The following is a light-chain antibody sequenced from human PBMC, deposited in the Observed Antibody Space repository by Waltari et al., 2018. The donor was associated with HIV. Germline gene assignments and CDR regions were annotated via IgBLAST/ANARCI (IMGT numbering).Light chain of an antibody. Sequence: DIVMTQSPDSLAVSLGERATIYCKSSQSVLYSSNNKNYFAWYQQKPGQPPKLLIYWASTRDSGVPDRFNGSGSGTEFTLTISSLQAEDVAVYYCQQHYSSPPTFGPGTKVQI. CDR1: QSVLYSSNNKNY. CDR3: QQHYSSPPT. V-gene: IGKV4-1*01. J-gene: IGKJ3*01. CDR2: WAS.